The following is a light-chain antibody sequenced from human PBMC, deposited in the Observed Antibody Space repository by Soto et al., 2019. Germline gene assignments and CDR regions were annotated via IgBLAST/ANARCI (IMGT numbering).Light chain of an antibody. J-gene: IGLJ3*02. CDR1: SSNIGSHT. V-gene: IGLV1-44*01. Sequence: QSVLTQPPSASGTPGQRVTISCSGSSSNIGSHTVNWYQQLPGTAPKLLISNNSQRPSGVPDRFSGSRSGTSACLAISGLQSEDEADYYCATWDDSLNGWVFGGGTKLTVL. CDR2: NNS. CDR3: ATWDDSLNGWV.